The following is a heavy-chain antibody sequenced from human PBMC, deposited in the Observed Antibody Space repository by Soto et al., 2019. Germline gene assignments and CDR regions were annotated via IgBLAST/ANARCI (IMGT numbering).Heavy chain of an antibody. D-gene: IGHD3-10*01. J-gene: IGHJ4*02. Sequence: GGSLRLSCAASGFTFTSYALSWVRQAPGKGLEWVSTISGGDTYYTDSVKGRFTISRDNAKNSLYLQMNSLRAEDTAVYYCASSGLNYGSGTIDSWGQGTLVTVSS. CDR3: ASSGLNYGSGTIDS. V-gene: IGHV3-23*01. CDR2: ISGGDT. CDR1: GFTFTSYA.